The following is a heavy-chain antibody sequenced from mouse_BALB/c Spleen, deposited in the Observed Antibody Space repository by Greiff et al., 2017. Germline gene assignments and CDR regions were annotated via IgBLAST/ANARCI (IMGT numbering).Heavy chain of an antibody. J-gene: IGHJ1*01. Sequence: EVKLVESGGGLVKLGGSLKLSCAASGFTFSSYYMSWVRQTPEKRLELVAAINSNGGSTYYPDTVKGRFTISRDNAKNTLYLQMSSLKSEDTALYYCARQDEVARYFDVWGAGTTVTVSS. CDR1: GFTFSSYY. D-gene: IGHD1-1*01. CDR2: INSNGGST. V-gene: IGHV5-6-2*01. CDR3: ARQDEVARYFDV.